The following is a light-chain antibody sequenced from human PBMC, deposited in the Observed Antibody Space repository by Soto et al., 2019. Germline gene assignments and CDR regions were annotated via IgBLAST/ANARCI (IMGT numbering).Light chain of an antibody. CDR1: SSDVGTYNY. CDR3: SSYTSLSTVV. J-gene: IGLJ1*01. Sequence: QSALTQPASVSGSPGQSITISCTGTSSDVGTYNYVSWYQLHPGEAPKLIIFEVTNRPSGVSNRFSGSKSGNTASLTISRLQSEDETDYYCSSYTSLSTVVFGTGTKVTVL. CDR2: EVT. V-gene: IGLV2-14*01.